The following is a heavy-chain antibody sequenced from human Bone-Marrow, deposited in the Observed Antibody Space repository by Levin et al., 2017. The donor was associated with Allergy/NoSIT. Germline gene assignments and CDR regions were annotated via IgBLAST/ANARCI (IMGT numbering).Heavy chain of an antibody. CDR1: GDSITSQY. CDR3: AIPHALNEDVLNV. V-gene: IGHV4-59*11. D-gene: IGHD3-16*01. CDR2: IHNSGST. J-gene: IGHJ3*01. Sequence: SETLSLTCTVSGDSITSQYWTWIRQPPGKGLEWIGYIHNSGSTNFNPSLKSRVTISLDTSKNQLSLKLTSVTAADTAIYFCAIPHALNEDVLNVWGQGTMVTVSS.